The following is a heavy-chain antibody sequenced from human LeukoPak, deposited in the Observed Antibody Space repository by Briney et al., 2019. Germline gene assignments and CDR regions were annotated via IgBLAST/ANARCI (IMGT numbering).Heavy chain of an antibody. V-gene: IGHV4-59*01. D-gene: IGHD4-23*01. CDR1: GGSISSYY. J-gene: IGHJ4*02. Sequence: SETLSLTCTVSGGSISSYYWSWIRQPPGKGLEWIGYIYYSGSTNYNPPLKSRVTISVDTSKNQFSLKLSSVTAADTAVYYCARGPGGYGGNGGGHYWGQGTLVTVSS. CDR2: IYYSGST. CDR3: ARGPGGYGGNGGGHY.